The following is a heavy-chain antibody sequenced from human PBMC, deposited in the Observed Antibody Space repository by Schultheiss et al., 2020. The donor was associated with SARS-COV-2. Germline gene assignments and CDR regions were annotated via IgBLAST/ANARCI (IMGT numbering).Heavy chain of an antibody. Sequence: GGSLRLSCAASGFTFSSYWMSWVRQAPGKGLEWVANIKQDGSEKYYVDSVKGRFTISRDNARNSLYLQMNSLRVEDTALYYCVGGSYYESDYWGQGTLVTVSS. CDR2: IKQDGSEK. D-gene: IGHD1-26*01. V-gene: IGHV3-7*03. CDR3: VGGSYYESDY. J-gene: IGHJ4*02. CDR1: GFTFSSYW.